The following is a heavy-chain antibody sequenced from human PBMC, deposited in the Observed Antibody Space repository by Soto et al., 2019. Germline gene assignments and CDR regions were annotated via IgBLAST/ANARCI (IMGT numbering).Heavy chain of an antibody. CDR3: ARDPGDYDAFDI. Sequence: EVQLVESGGGLIQPGGSLRLSCAASGFTASSNYMSWVRQAPGKGLEWVSVIYSGGRTNYADSVKGRFTISRDNSKNTLYLQMNSLRAEDTAVYYCARDPGDYDAFDIWGQGTMVTVSS. D-gene: IGHD4-17*01. V-gene: IGHV3-53*01. CDR2: IYSGGRT. CDR1: GFTASSNY. J-gene: IGHJ3*02.